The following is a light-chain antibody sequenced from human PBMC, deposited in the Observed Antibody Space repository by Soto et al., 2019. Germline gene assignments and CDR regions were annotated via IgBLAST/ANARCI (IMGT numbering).Light chain of an antibody. CDR3: QQYGSSPSWT. CDR2: GAS. CDR1: QSVSSSY. V-gene: IGKV3-20*01. Sequence: EIVLTQSPGTLSLSPGERATLSCRASQSVSSSYLAWYQQQPGQAPRLLIYGASSRATGTPDRVSGSGSGTYFPLTISRLEPEDFAVYYCQQYGSSPSWTFGQGTKVEIK. J-gene: IGKJ1*01.